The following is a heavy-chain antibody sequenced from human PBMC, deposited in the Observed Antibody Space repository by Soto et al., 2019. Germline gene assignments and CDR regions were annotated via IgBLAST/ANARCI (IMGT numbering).Heavy chain of an antibody. D-gene: IGHD3-9*01. J-gene: IGHJ6*02. CDR1: GYTFTSYG. Sequence: GASVKVSCTASGYTFTSYGISWVRQAPGQGLEWMGWIGAYNGNTNYAQKLQGRVTVTTDTSTSTAYMELRSLRSDDTAVYYCARERETQADDIWHSYPMDGWGQGTLVTVT. CDR3: ARERETQADDIWHSYPMDG. CDR2: IGAYNGNT. V-gene: IGHV1-18*04.